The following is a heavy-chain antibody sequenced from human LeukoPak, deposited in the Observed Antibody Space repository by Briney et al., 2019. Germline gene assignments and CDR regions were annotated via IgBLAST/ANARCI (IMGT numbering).Heavy chain of an antibody. J-gene: IGHJ4*02. CDR3: ARKLHSGSYSSPIDY. D-gene: IGHD1-26*01. V-gene: IGHV1-46*01. Sequence: ASVKVSCKASGYTFTSYYIHWVRQAPGQGLEWMGIINPSGGGTNYAQKFQGRVTMTRDTSTSTVYMELNSLRSEDTAVYYCARKLHSGSYSSPIDYWGQGTLVTVSS. CDR2: INPSGGGT. CDR1: GYTFTSYY.